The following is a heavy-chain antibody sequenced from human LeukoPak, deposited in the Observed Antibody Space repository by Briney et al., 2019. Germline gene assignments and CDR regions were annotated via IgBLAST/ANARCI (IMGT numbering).Heavy chain of an antibody. J-gene: IGHJ5*02. CDR1: GSNFVDYW. V-gene: IGHV5-51*01. CDR2: IYPGDSDT. Sequence: GESLKISCKDSGSNFVDYWIGWVRQMPGKGLEWMGIIYPGDSDTRYSPPFQGQVTISADKSISTAYLQWSSLKASDTAMYYCARQYYYDSSGSSKDDWFDPWGQGTLVTVSS. D-gene: IGHD3-22*01. CDR3: ARQYYYDSSGSSKDDWFDP.